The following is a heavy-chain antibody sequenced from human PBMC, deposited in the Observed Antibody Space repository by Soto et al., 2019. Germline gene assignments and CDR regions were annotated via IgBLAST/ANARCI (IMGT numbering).Heavy chain of an antibody. CDR2: IYYSGST. D-gene: IGHD2-2*01. CDR1: GGSISSSSYY. J-gene: IGHJ5*02. V-gene: IGHV4-39*01. CDR3: ARLHCSSTSCYYYEVASIRNFFGVPDKDDP. Sequence: SETLSLTCTVSGGSISSSSYYWGWIRQPPGKGLEWIGSIYYSGSTYYNPSLKSRVTISVDTSKNQFSLKLSSVTAADTAVYYCARLHCSSTSCYYYEVASIRNFFGVPDKDDPWGQGTLVTVSS.